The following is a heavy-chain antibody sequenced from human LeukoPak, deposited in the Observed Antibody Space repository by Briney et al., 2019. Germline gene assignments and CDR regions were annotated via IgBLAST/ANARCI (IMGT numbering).Heavy chain of an antibody. CDR2: IYYSGST. CDR1: GGSISSYY. D-gene: IGHD5-12*01. V-gene: IGHV4-59*01. J-gene: IGHJ4*02. Sequence: KASETLSLTCTVSGGSISSYYWSWIRQPPGKGLEWIGYIYYSGSTNYNPSLKSRVTISVDTSKNQFSLKLSSVTAADTAVYYCARVDSGYDFLFDYWGQGTLVTVSS. CDR3: ARVDSGYDFLFDY.